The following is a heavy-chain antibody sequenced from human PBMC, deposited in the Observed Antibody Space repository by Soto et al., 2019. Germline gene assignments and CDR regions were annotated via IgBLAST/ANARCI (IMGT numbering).Heavy chain of an antibody. CDR1: GGSISSGDYY. Sequence: SETLSLTCTVSGGSISSGDYYWSWIRQPPGKGLEWIGYIYYSGSTYYNPSLKSRVTISVDTSKNQFSLKLSSVTAADTAVYYCARDLSGYYDSSGYQSGAFDIWGQGTMVTVSS. CDR2: IYYSGST. V-gene: IGHV4-30-4*01. D-gene: IGHD3-22*01. J-gene: IGHJ3*02. CDR3: ARDLSGYYDSSGYQSGAFDI.